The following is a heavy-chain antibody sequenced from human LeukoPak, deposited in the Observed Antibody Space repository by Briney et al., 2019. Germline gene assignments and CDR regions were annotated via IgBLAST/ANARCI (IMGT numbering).Heavy chain of an antibody. CDR1: GFTFSTYW. V-gene: IGHV3-7*01. D-gene: IGHD3-10*01. J-gene: IGHJ4*02. CDR2: MRPDGSVI. CDR3: ARDNYYTIDH. Sequence: GGSLRLSCAASGFTFSTYWMTWVRQAPGKGLEWVANMRPDGSVIEYVDSVKGRFTISRDNAKNALYLQMNNLRAEDTAVYYCARDNYYTIDHWGQGTLVTVSS.